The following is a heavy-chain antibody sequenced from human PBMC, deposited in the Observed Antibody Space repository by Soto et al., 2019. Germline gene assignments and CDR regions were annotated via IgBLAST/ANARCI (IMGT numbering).Heavy chain of an antibody. CDR1: GGSISSNIYY. Sequence: SETLSLTCTVSGGSISSNIYYWGWIRQPPGKGLEWIGNIHYSGSTYYDSSLKSRVTISVDTSKNQFSLKLSSVTAADTAVYYCARDLMYYDILTGYYRDHDAFDIWGQGTMVTVS. CDR2: IHYSGST. CDR3: ARDLMYYDILTGYYRDHDAFDI. J-gene: IGHJ3*02. V-gene: IGHV4-39*07. D-gene: IGHD3-9*01.